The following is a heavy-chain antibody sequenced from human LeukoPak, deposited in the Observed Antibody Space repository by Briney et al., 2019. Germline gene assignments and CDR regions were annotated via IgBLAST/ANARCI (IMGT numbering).Heavy chain of an antibody. J-gene: IGHJ4*02. CDR2: IRSKAYGGTT. CDR1: GFTFGDYS. V-gene: IGHV3-49*04. D-gene: IGHD1-26*01. Sequence: GGSLRLSCTASGFTFGDYSMNWVRQAPGKGLEWVGFIRSKAYGGTTEYAPSVKGRFTISRDDSKSIAYLQMNSLKTEDTAVYYCTRGRRATHDYWGQGTLVTVSS. CDR3: TRGRRATHDY.